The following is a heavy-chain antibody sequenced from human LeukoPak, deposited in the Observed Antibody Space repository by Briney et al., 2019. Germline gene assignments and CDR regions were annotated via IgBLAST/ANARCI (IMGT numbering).Heavy chain of an antibody. CDR3: ARDPSIAAPPHH. J-gene: IGHJ4*02. CDR2: IYHSGST. V-gene: IGHV4-30-2*01. Sequence: PSQTLSLTCTVSGGSISSGGYYWSWIRQPPGKGLEWIGYIYHSGSTYYNPSLKSRVTISVDRSKNQFSLKLSSVTAADTAVYYCARDPSIAAPPHHWGQGTLVTVSS. D-gene: IGHD6-6*01. CDR1: GGSISSGGYY.